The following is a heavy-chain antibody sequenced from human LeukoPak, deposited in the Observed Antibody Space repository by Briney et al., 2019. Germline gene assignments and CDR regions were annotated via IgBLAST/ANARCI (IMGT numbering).Heavy chain of an antibody. Sequence: SETLSLTCTISGGSVSDYYWSWIRQSPGKGLEWIGYIYHTGSTSYSPSLKSRVTISVDTSKNQFSLKLSSVTADDTAVYYCAREGRRRPEKGGSSGWYLAYWGQGTLVTVSS. CDR2: IYHTGST. J-gene: IGHJ4*02. CDR1: GGSVSDYY. D-gene: IGHD6-19*01. CDR3: AREGRRRPEKGGSSGWYLAY. V-gene: IGHV4-59*02.